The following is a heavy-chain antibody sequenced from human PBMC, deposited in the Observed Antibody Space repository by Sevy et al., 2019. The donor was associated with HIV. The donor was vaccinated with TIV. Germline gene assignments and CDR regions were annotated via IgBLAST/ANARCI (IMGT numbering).Heavy chain of an antibody. Sequence: GGSLRLSCAASGFPFNDHAMHWVRQVPGKGLEWVSGVSWNSRNIGYADSVKGRFTISRDNARHFLYLEMNSLRPEDTALYYCAKDINRGCDGVNCYSYYYDFYGLDVWGQGTTVTVSS. V-gene: IGHV3-9*01. J-gene: IGHJ6*02. CDR1: GFPFNDHA. CDR3: AKDINRGCDGVNCYSYYYDFYGLDV. CDR2: VSWNSRNI. D-gene: IGHD2-21*01.